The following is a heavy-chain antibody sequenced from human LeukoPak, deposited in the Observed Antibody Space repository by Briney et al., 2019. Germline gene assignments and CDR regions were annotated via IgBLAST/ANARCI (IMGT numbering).Heavy chain of an antibody. CDR1: GGSISSYY. D-gene: IGHD6-6*01. J-gene: IGHJ3*02. CDR2: IYYSGST. Sequence: SETLSLTCTVSGGSISSYYWSWIRQPPGKGLEWIGYIYYSGSTNYNPSLKSRVTISVDTSKNQFSLKPSSVTAADTAVYYCARVGVPLAARGAFDIWGQGTMVTVSS. V-gene: IGHV4-59*12. CDR3: ARVGVPLAARGAFDI.